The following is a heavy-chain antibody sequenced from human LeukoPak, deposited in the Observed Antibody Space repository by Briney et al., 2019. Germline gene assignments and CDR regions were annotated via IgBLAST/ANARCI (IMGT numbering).Heavy chain of an antibody. D-gene: IGHD3-10*01. CDR1: GGTFSSYA. V-gene: IGHV1-69*04. J-gene: IGHJ4*02. CDR3: ASLSNYYGSGTFDY. Sequence: SVKVSCKASGGTFSSYAISWVRQAPGQGLEWMGRIIPILGIANYAQKFQGRVTITADKSTSTAYMELSSLRSEDTAVYYCASLSNYYGSGTFDYWGQGTLVTVSS. CDR2: IIPILGIA.